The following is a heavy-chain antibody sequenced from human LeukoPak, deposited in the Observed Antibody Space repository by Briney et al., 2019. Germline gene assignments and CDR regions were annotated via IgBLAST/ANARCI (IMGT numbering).Heavy chain of an antibody. CDR3: AKVGYGDGWYYYYMDV. J-gene: IGHJ6*03. D-gene: IGHD4-17*01. Sequence: GGSLRLSCAASGFTFSSYGMHWVRQAPGKGLEWVAFIRYDGSNKYYADSVKGRFTISRDDSKNTLYLQMNSLRAEDTAVYYCAKVGYGDGWYYYYMDVWGKGTTVTISS. V-gene: IGHV3-30*02. CDR2: IRYDGSNK. CDR1: GFTFSSYG.